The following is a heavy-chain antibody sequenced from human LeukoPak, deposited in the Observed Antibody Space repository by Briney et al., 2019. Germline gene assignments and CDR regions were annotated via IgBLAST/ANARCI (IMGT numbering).Heavy chain of an antibody. CDR1: GGTFSSYT. V-gene: IGHV1-69*02. CDR3: ARSRNYDILTGYSYYFDY. J-gene: IGHJ4*02. D-gene: IGHD3-9*01. CDR2: IIPILGIA. Sequence: SVKVSCKASGGTFSSYTISLVRQAPGQGLEWMGRIIPILGIANYAQKFQGRVTITADKSTSTAYMELSSLRSEDTAVYYCARSRNYDILTGYSYYFDYWGQGTLVTVSS.